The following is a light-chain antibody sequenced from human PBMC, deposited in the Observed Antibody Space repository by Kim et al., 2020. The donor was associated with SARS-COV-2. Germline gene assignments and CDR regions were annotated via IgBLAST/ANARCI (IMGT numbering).Light chain of an antibody. CDR3: EAWDSSLRAWV. CDR2: DNT. V-gene: IGLV1-51*01. Sequence: QSVLTQPPSVSAAPGQKVTISCSGSTSNIGSNYVSWYQQFPGTAPKVLIYDNTRRPSGIPDRFSGSKSGTSATLGITGLQTGDEADYYCEAWDSSLRAWVFGGGTQLTVL. J-gene: IGLJ3*02. CDR1: TSNIGSNY.